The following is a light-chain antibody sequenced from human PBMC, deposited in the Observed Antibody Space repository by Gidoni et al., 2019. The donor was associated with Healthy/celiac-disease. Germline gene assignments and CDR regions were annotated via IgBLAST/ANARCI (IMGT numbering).Light chain of an antibody. Sequence: GDRVTITCRASQSISSYLNWYQQKPGKAPKLLIYAASSLQSGVPSRFSGSGSGTDFTLTISSLQPEDFATYYCQQSYSTPRTFGQGTKVEIK. CDR1: QSISSY. V-gene: IGKV1-39*01. CDR3: QQSYSTPRT. CDR2: AAS. J-gene: IGKJ1*01.